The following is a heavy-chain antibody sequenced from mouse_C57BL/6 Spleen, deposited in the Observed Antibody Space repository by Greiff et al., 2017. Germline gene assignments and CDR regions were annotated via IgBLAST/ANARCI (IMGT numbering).Heavy chain of an antibody. J-gene: IGHJ2*01. CDR2: INPSTGGT. CDR1: GYSFTGYY. Sequence: VQLQQSGPELVKPGASVKISCKASGYSFTGYYMNWVKQSPEKSLEWIGEINPSTGGTTYNQKFKAKATLTVDKSSSTAYMQLKSLTSEDSAVYYCATPITTAEDFDYWGQGTTLTVSS. CDR3: ATPITTAEDFDY. V-gene: IGHV1-42*01. D-gene: IGHD1-1*01.